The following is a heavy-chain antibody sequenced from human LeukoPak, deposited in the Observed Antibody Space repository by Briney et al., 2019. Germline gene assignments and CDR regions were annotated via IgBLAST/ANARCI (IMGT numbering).Heavy chain of an antibody. CDR2: INPNSGGT. J-gene: IGHJ4*02. V-gene: IGHV1-2*04. D-gene: IGHD6-19*01. CDR1: QYSFSDYA. Sequence: ASVKVSCKASQYSFSDYAIHWVRQAPGQGLEWMGWINPNSGGTNYAQKFQGWVTMTRDTSISTAYMELSRLRSDDTAMYYCARGAVADNFDYWGQGTLVTVSS. CDR3: ARGAVADNFDY.